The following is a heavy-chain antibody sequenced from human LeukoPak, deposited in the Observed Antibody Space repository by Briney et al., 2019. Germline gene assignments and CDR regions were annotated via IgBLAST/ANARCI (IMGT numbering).Heavy chain of an antibody. CDR2: IYHSGRT. CDR3: ARDNYDNSGHYFDY. J-gene: IGHJ4*02. Sequence: PSETLSLTCAVSGGSISSSNWWSWVRQPPGKGPEWIGEIYHSGRTNYTPSLKSRVTISVDKSKNQLSLKLSSVTAADTAVYYCARDNYDNSGHYFDYWGQGTLVTVSS. CDR1: GGSISSSNW. D-gene: IGHD3-22*01. V-gene: IGHV4-4*02.